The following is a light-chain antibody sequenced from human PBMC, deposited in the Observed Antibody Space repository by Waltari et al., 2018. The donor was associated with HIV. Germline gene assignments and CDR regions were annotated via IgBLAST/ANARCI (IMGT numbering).Light chain of an antibody. Sequence: ASISCSGDKLGDKYACWYQQKSGQSPVLVIYQDNKRPSGIPERFSGSNSGNTATLTISGTQAMDEADYYCQAWDSSTLGTFGGGTKLTVL. V-gene: IGLV3-1*01. J-gene: IGLJ2*01. CDR3: QAWDSSTLGT. CDR2: QDN. CDR1: KLGDKY.